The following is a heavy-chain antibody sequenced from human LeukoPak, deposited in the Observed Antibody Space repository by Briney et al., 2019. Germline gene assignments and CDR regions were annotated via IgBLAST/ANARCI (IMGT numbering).Heavy chain of an antibody. CDR3: ARERLAYNWFVP. CDR2: ISSSSSYI. J-gene: IGHJ5*02. Sequence: GGSLRLSCAASGFTFSSYSMNWVRQAPGKGLEWVSSISSSSSYIYYADSVKGRFTISRDNAKNSLYLQMNSLRAEDTAVYYCARERLAYNWFVPWGQGALVTVSS. V-gene: IGHV3-21*01. D-gene: IGHD4-17*01. CDR1: GFTFSSYS.